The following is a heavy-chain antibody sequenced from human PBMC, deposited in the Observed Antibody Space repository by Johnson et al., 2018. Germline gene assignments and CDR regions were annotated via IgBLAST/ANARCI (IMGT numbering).Heavy chain of an antibody. CDR3: AREVRQLYGSGSYSHHYYYGMDI. Sequence: QVQLQESGPGLVKXSETXSLXCTVSGGSISNYYRSWIRQPPGKGLEWIGYNQNIGNTKYNPSLKSRVTISVDTSKNQFSLALKSVTAADTAVYYCAREVRQLYGSGSYSHHYYYGMDIGGQGTTVIVSS. D-gene: IGHD3-10*01. CDR2: NQNIGNT. J-gene: IGHJ6*02. V-gene: IGHV4-59*01. CDR1: GGSISNYY.